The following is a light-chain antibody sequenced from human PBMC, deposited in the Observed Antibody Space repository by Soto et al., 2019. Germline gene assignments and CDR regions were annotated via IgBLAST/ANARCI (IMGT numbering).Light chain of an antibody. Sequence: DIQMTQSPSTLSASVGDRATITCRASQSISSRLAWYQQKPGKAPKLLIYKAYSLESGVPSRFSGSGSGTEFTLTISSLQPDDFATYYCQQYNSYPWTFGQGTKVEIK. J-gene: IGKJ1*01. CDR2: KAY. CDR1: QSISSR. V-gene: IGKV1-5*03. CDR3: QQYNSYPWT.